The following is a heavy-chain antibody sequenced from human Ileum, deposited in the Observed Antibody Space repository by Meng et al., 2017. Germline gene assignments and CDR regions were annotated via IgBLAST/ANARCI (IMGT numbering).Heavy chain of an antibody. CDR2: MSPNSGNT. Sequence: QVQLVQSEAEVRKPGGSVKVTCRAAGYTFTSYDIHWVRQAPGQGLEWMGWMSPNSGNTGYSQNFQGRVTLTRSTPLRTVYMELSSLQSEDTAVYYCARVVSSGTFGDWFDPWGQGTLVTVSS. V-gene: IGHV1-8*01. D-gene: IGHD3-10*01. CDR3: ARVVSSGTFGDWFDP. CDR1: GYTFTSYD. J-gene: IGHJ5*02.